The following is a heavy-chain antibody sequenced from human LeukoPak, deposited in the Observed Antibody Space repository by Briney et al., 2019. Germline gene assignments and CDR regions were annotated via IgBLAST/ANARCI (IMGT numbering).Heavy chain of an antibody. J-gene: IGHJ4*02. CDR3: AKENPLQNWNYDY. CDR2: FGGGSSST. D-gene: IGHD1-1*01. Sequence: SCKASGGTFSSYAISWVRQAPGRGLELVSAFGGGSSSTYYADSVRGRFTISRDNSKNTVYLQMDSLRAEDTAVYYCAKENPLQNWNYDYWGQGTLVTVSS. V-gene: IGHV3-23*01. CDR1: GGTFSSYA.